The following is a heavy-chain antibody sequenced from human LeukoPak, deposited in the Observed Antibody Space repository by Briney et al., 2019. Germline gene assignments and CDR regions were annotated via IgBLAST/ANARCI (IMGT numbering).Heavy chain of an antibody. J-gene: IGHJ3*02. D-gene: IGHD2-2*01. CDR1: GFTFNTYW. V-gene: IGHV3-74*01. Sequence: PGGSLRLSCTASGFTFNTYWMQWVRQAPGKGLVWVSRLKSDGSDTGYEDSVKGRFTISRDNAKNTMYLEMNSLRAEDTAVYYCARDTSGYCSSTSCSRWDAFDIWGQGTMVTVSS. CDR3: ARDTSGYCSSTSCSRWDAFDI. CDR2: LKSDGSDT.